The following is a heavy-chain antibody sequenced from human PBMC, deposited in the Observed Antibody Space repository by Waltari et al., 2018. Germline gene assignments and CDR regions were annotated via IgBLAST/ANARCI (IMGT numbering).Heavy chain of an antibody. V-gene: IGHV3-74*01. CDR3: ARALPYFYDSGGYSQRFDY. J-gene: IGHJ4*02. D-gene: IGHD3-22*01. CDR2: INSVGSGT. Sequence: EVQLVESGGGLVQPGGSLRLSCAASGFNFSNYWMHWVRQDQGKGLVWVDRINSVGSGTTYSASVKCRFTISRDNARNTLYLQMNSLRAEDTAVYYCARALPYFYDSGGYSQRFDYLGQGTLVTVSS. CDR1: GFNFSNYW.